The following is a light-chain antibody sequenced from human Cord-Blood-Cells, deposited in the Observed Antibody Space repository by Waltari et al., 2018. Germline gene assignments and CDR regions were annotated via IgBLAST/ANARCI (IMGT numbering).Light chain of an antibody. Sequence: SYELTQPPSVSVSPAQTAIITCSGDKLGNKYACWYQQKPGQSPVLVFYQDSKRPSGIPERFSGSNSGNTATLTISGTQAMDEADYYCQAGDSSTYVFGTGTKVTVL. CDR3: QAGDSSTYV. J-gene: IGLJ1*01. CDR1: KLGNKY. V-gene: IGLV3-1*01. CDR2: QDS.